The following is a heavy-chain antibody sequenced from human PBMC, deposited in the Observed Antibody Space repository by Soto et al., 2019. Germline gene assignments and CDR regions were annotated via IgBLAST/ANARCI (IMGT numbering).Heavy chain of an antibody. CDR3: AKDDTYYYGSGRPSNY. CDR1: GFPFSSYA. D-gene: IGHD3-10*01. Sequence: GGSLRLSCAASGFPFSSYAMSWVRQAPGKGLEWVSAISGSGGSTYYADSVKGRFTISRDNSKNTLYLQMNSLRAEDTAVYYCAKDDTYYYGSGRPSNYWGQGTLVTVSS. CDR2: ISGSGGST. V-gene: IGHV3-23*01. J-gene: IGHJ4*02.